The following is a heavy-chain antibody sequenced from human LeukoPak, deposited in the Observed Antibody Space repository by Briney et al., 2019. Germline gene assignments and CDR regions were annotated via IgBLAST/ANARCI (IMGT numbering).Heavy chain of an antibody. J-gene: IGHJ4*02. CDR2: INWNGGST. CDR3: ARDRYSSSSFDY. D-gene: IGHD6-6*01. V-gene: IGHV3-20*04. Sequence: PGGSLRLSCAASGFTFDDYGMSWVRQAPGKGLEWISGINWNGGSTGYADSVKGRFTISRDNAKNSLYLQMNSLRAEDTALYYCARDRYSSSSFDYWGQGTLVTVSS. CDR1: GFTFDDYG.